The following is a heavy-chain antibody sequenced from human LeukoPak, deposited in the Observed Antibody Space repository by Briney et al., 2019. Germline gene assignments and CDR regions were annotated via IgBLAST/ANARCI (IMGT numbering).Heavy chain of an antibody. J-gene: IGHJ4*02. V-gene: IGHV1-2*02. CDR1: VYTFTDYY. CDR3: ARIPVTSYGDFDN. Sequence: SVKVSCKASVYTFTDYYMHWVRQAPGQGLQWMGWINANSGGTTIAQNFQGRVTMTRDTSVSTAYMELSSLKSDDTAIFYCARIPVTSYGDFDNWGQGTLVTVTS. D-gene: IGHD2/OR15-2a*01. CDR2: INANSGGT.